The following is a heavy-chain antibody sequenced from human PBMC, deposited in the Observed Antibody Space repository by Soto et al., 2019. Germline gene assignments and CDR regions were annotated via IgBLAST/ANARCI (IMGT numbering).Heavy chain of an antibody. D-gene: IGHD1-26*01. CDR2: IVVGSGNT. J-gene: IGHJ3*02. Sequence: SVKVSCKASGFTFTSSAVQWVRQARGQRLEWIGWIVVGSGNTNYAQKFQERVTITRDMSTSTAYMELSSLRSEDTAVYYCVAVWFWELPTLCAFDIWGQGTMVTVSS. V-gene: IGHV1-58*01. CDR3: VAVWFWELPTLCAFDI. CDR1: GFTFTSSA.